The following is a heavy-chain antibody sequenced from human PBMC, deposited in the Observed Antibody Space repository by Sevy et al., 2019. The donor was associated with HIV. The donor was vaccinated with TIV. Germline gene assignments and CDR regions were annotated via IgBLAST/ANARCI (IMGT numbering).Heavy chain of an antibody. CDR3: ARHGSLYNDGGGYSPDI. Sequence: GESLKISCKGSGYSFTSYWISWVRQMPGKGLEWMGRIDPSDSYTNYCPSFQGHVTISTDKSISTTYLQWSSLKASDTAMYYCARHGSLYNDGGGYSPDIWGQGTMVTVSS. D-gene: IGHD3-22*01. CDR2: IDPSDSYT. CDR1: GYSFTSYW. J-gene: IGHJ3*02. V-gene: IGHV5-10-1*01.